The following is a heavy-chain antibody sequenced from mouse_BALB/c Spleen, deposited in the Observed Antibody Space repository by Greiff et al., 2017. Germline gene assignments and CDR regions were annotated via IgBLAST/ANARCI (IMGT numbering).Heavy chain of an antibody. J-gene: IGHJ4*01. D-gene: IGHD2-1*01. CDR2: IRNKANGYTT. V-gene: IGHV7-3*02. CDR3: ARDDGNSPMDY. Sequence: VKLVESGGGLVQPGGSLRLSCATSGFTFTDYYMSWVRQPPGKALEWLGFIRNKANGYTTEYSASVKGRFTISRDNSQSILYLQMNTLRAEDSATYYCARDDGNSPMDYWGQGTSVTVSS. CDR1: GFTFTDYY.